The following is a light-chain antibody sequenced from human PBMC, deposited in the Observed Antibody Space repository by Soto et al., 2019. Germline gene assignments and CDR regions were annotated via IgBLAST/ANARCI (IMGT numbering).Light chain of an antibody. J-gene: IGLJ1*01. CDR3: CSSASSTYV. Sequence: QSALTQPRSVSGSPGQSVTISCSGTSSDVGAYNFVSWYQQHPGKAPKLMIYAVTKRPSGVPDRFSGSKSGNTASLTISGLQAEDEADYYCCSSASSTYVFGTGTKVIGL. CDR1: SSDVGAYNF. CDR2: AVT. V-gene: IGLV2-11*01.